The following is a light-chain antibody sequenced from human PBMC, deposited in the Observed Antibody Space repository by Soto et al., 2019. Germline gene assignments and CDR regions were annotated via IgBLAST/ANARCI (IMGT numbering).Light chain of an antibody. CDR2: KAS. V-gene: IGKV1-5*03. CDR3: LQYNRASPVGT. J-gene: IGKJ1*01. CDR1: QSISDW. Sequence: DIQMTQSPSTLSASVGDRVTITCRASQSISDWLAWFQQKPGKAPKLMIYKASSLNYGVPSRFSGSGSGTEFTLTITSLQPDDFGTYYCLQYNRASPVGTFGHGTKVEVK.